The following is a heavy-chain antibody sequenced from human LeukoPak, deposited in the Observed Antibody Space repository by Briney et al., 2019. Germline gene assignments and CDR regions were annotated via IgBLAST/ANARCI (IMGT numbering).Heavy chain of an antibody. CDR3: ARSLVGATSDPFDF. CDR1: GGSISSGGYY. J-gene: IGHJ4*02. D-gene: IGHD1-26*01. Sequence: SQTLSLTCTVSGGSISSGGYYWSWIRQPPGKGLEWIGYIYHSGSTYYNPSLESRVTISVDRSKNQFSLKLSSVTAADTAVYYCARSLVGATSDPFDFWGQGTLVTVSS. V-gene: IGHV4-30-2*01. CDR2: IYHSGST.